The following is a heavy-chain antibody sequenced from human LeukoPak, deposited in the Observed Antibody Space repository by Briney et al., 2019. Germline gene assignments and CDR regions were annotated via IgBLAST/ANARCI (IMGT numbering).Heavy chain of an antibody. J-gene: IGHJ4*02. Sequence: SQTLSLTCTVSGGSISSGDYYWSWIRQPPGKGLEWIGYVYYSGSTYYNPSLKSRVTISVDTSKNQFSLKLSSVTAADTAVYYCARLHYYDSSGYLYWGQGTLVTVSS. D-gene: IGHD3-22*01. CDR1: GGSISSGDYY. CDR3: ARLHYYDSSGYLY. V-gene: IGHV4-30-4*01. CDR2: VYYSGST.